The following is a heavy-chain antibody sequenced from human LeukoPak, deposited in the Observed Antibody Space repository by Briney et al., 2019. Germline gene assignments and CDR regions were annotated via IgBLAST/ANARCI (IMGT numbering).Heavy chain of an antibody. Sequence: GGSLRLSCAASGFTFSSYSMNWVRQAPGKGLEWVSSISSSRSYIYYADSVMGRFTISRDNARNSLSLHMNSLRAEDTAVYYCARGVRYCSGGNCYSNTLTYMDVWGKGTTVTISS. D-gene: IGHD2-15*01. V-gene: IGHV3-21*01. CDR2: ISSSRSYI. CDR1: GFTFSSYS. J-gene: IGHJ6*03. CDR3: ARGVRYCSGGNCYSNTLTYMDV.